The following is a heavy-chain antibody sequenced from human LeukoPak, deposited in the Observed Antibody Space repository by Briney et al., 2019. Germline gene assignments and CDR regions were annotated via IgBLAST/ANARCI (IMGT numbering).Heavy chain of an antibody. V-gene: IGHV1-2*02. CDR1: GYNFRDYY. D-gene: IGHD3-9*01. Sequence: ASVKVSCKASGYNFRDYYIHWVRHAPGQGLECMGWINPHSGGTRYAPKFQGRVTMSRDTSISTAYMELSRLRSDDTAVYYCARAVGFPYYDILTGYLFDYWGQGTLVTVSS. CDR3: ARAVGFPYYDILTGYLFDY. CDR2: INPHSGGT. J-gene: IGHJ4*02.